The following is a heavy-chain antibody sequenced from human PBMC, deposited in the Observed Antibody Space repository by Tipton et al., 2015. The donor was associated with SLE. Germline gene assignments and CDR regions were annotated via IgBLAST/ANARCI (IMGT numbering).Heavy chain of an antibody. CDR1: GYTFNHYG. CDR2: ISAWNGNT. Sequence: QSGAEVKKPGASVKVSCKASGYTFNHYGISWVRQAPGEGLEWMGWISAWNGNTNYAQKFKDRVTFTTDTPTTTAYMRLRSLSTDDTAIDYCARHDYDDNGYYMQYFDYWGQGTLVTVSS. J-gene: IGHJ4*02. V-gene: IGHV1-18*01. CDR3: ARHDYDDNGYYMQYFDY. D-gene: IGHD3-22*01.